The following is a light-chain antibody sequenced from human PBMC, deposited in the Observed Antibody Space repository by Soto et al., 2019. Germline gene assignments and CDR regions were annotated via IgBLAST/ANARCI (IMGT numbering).Light chain of an antibody. V-gene: IGKV3-11*01. CDR1: QYITIY. CDR2: DAS. J-gene: IGKJ5*01. CDR3: QQRADWPIT. Sequence: EIVLTQAPGTLSLSPGERATLSCRASQYITIYLAWYQQKPGQPPRLLIYDASNGATGLPARFSGRGSGTDCTLTIISLEPDDFAVYYCQQRADWPITFGQGTRPGD.